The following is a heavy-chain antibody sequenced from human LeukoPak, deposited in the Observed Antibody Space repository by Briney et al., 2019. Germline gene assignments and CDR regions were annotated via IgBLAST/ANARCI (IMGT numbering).Heavy chain of an antibody. D-gene: IGHD3-9*01. CDR2: IMPLFGTA. Sequence: SVKVSCKTSGGTFNNSAISWVRQAPGQGLEWLGGIMPLFGTAGYAQKFQGRVTITKDESTRTVYLELTSLTSDDTAVYYCARGFSDILRYNWFDPWGQGTLVTVSS. CDR3: ARGFSDILRYNWFDP. CDR1: GGTFNNSA. V-gene: IGHV1-69*05. J-gene: IGHJ5*02.